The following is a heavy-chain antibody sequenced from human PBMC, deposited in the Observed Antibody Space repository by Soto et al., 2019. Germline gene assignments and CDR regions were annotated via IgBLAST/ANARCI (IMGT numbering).Heavy chain of an antibody. V-gene: IGHV1-58*01. CDR1: GFTFTSSA. CDR2: IVVGSGNT. CDR3: AAITGKNYYFDY. D-gene: IGHD1-20*01. Sequence: SVKVSCKASGFTFTSSAVQWVRQARGQRLEWIGWIVVGSGNTNYAQKFQERVTITRDMSTSTAYMELSSLRSEDTAVYYCAAITGKNYYFDYWGQGTLVTVSS. J-gene: IGHJ4*02.